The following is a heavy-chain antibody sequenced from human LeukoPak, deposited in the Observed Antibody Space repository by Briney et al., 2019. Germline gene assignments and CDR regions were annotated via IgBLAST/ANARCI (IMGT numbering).Heavy chain of an antibody. D-gene: IGHD2-2*01. CDR3: ARVRVPAVGVWFDP. J-gene: IGHJ5*02. Sequence: ASVKVSCKASGYTITSYDINWVRQATGQGLEWMGWMNPNSGNTGYAQKFQGRVSMTRNTSISTAYMELSSLRSEDTAVYYCARVRVPAVGVWFDPWGQGTLVTVSS. CDR2: MNPNSGNT. V-gene: IGHV1-8*01. CDR1: GYTITSYD.